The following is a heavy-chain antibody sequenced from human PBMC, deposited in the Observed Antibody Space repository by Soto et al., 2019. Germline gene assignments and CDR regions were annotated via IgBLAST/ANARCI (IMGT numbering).Heavy chain of an antibody. J-gene: IGHJ4*02. Sequence: SETLSLTCTVSGGSISSYYWSWIRQPPGKGLEWIGYIYYSGSTNYNPSLKSRVTISVDTSKNQFSLKLSSVTAADTAVYYCARNYCSGGSCYLVYWGQGTLVTVSS. CDR1: GGSISSYY. CDR3: ARNYCSGGSCYLVY. CDR2: IYYSGST. V-gene: IGHV4-59*08. D-gene: IGHD2-15*01.